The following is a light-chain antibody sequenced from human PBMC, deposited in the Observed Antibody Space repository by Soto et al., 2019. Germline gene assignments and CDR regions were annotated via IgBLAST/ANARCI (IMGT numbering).Light chain of an antibody. J-gene: IGKJ2*02. CDR2: GAS. V-gene: IGKV3-20*01. CDR3: QQYGSSCT. CDR1: QSVSGRY. Sequence: EIVLTQSPGTLSLSPGERATLSCRASQSVSGRYLAWYQQKGGQAPRLLIYGASRRATGIPDRFSGSGSGTDFTLIISRLEPEDFAVYYCQQYGSSCTFGQGTKLEIK.